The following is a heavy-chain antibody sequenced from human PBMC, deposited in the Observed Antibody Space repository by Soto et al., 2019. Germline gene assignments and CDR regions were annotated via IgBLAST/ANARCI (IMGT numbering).Heavy chain of an antibody. CDR3: ARDASSMVRGTNNWFDP. J-gene: IGHJ5*02. CDR1: GFTFSNYA. Sequence: EVQLLESGGGLVQPGGSLTLSCAASGFTFSNYAMSWVRQAPGKGLEWVSAISGGGISTYYADSVRGRFTISRDNSRNTLYLRMIRLMAEDTAVYYCARDASSMVRGTNNWFDPWGQGTLVTVSS. CDR2: ISGGGIST. D-gene: IGHD3-10*01. V-gene: IGHV3-23*01.